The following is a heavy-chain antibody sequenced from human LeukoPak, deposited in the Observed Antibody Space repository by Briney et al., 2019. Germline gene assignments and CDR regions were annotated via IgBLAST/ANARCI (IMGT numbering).Heavy chain of an antibody. D-gene: IGHD3-10*01. CDR1: GFTFSSYG. CDR3: ARDGKGGVTTDY. Sequence: PGGSLRLSCAASGFTFSSYGMHWVRQAPGKGLEWVAFIRYDGSNKYYADSVKGRFTISRDNSKNTLYLQMNSLRSDDTAVYYCARDGKGGVTTDYWGQGTLVTVSS. V-gene: IGHV3-30*02. J-gene: IGHJ4*02. CDR2: IRYDGSNK.